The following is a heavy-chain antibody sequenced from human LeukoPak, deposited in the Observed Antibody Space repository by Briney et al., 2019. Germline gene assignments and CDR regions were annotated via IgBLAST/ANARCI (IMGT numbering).Heavy chain of an antibody. CDR2: MNPNSGNT. CDR1: GYTFTSYD. J-gene: IGHJ6*03. D-gene: IGHD6-6*01. Sequence: PPVKVSCKASGYTFTSYDINWVRQATGQGLEWGGWMNPNSGNTGYAQKFQGRVTMTRNTSISTAYMELSSLRSEDTAVYYCARTYSSSRSYYYYMDVWGKGTTVTVSS. V-gene: IGHV1-8*01. CDR3: ARTYSSSRSYYYYMDV.